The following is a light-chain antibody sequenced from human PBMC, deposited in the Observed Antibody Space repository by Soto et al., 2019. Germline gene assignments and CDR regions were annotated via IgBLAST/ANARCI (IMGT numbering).Light chain of an antibody. Sequence: QSALTQPASVSGSPGQSITISCTGTSSDVGGYNYVSWYQQLPGAAPKLLIYINDQRPSGVPDRFSGSKSGTSASLAISGLQPEDEADYYCAAWDDSLNALFGTGTKVTVL. CDR1: SSDVGGYNY. J-gene: IGLJ1*01. CDR2: IND. V-gene: IGLV1-44*01. CDR3: AAWDDSLNAL.